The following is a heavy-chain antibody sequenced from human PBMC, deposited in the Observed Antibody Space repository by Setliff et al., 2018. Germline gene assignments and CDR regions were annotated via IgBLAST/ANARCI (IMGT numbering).Heavy chain of an antibody. CDR1: GFTFSSYW. CDR3: ARVRGDFLADSYQPLDV. CDR2: ISYDGNTK. D-gene: IGHD3-9*01. Sequence: GGSLRLSCAASGFTFSSYWMSWVRQAPGKGLEWVAVISYDGNTKYYADSVKGRFTISKDNTRNTLSLQMNSLRPEDAAVYYCARVRGDFLADSYQPLDVWGQGALVTVSS. J-gene: IGHJ4*02. V-gene: IGHV3-30*03.